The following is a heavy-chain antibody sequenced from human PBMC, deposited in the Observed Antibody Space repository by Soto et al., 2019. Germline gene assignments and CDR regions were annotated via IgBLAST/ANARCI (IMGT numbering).Heavy chain of an antibody. CDR1: GYPLSIYW. Sequence: EVQLVESGGGLVQPGGSLSLSCAASGYPLSIYWVHWVRQATGKGLVWVSRINSDGSSTSYADSVKGRFTISRDNAKNTLYLQMNSLRAEDTAVYYCARGSGWLDYWGQGTLVTVSS. CDR3: ARGSGWLDY. CDR2: INSDGSST. V-gene: IGHV3-74*01. J-gene: IGHJ4*02. D-gene: IGHD6-19*01.